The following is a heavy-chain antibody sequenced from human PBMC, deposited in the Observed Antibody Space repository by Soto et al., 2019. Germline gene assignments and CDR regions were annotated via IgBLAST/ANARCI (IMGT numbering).Heavy chain of an antibody. CDR3: AKLSQYSSSYYFNS. V-gene: IGHV3-23*01. Sequence: GGSLRLSCAASGFTFNSYAMSWVRQAPGKGLEWVSSVSGLGATTHHADSVQGRFTISRDNSRNTLYLQMNSLRAEDTAVYYCAKLSQYSSSYYFNSWGQGTMVTVSS. D-gene: IGHD6-6*01. CDR1: GFTFNSYA. CDR2: VSGLGATT. J-gene: IGHJ4*02.